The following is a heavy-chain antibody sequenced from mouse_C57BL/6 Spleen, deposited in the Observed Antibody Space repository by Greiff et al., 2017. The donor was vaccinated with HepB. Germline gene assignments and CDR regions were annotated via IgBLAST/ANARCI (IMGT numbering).Heavy chain of an antibody. CDR2: ISDGGSYT. Sequence: VMWGEGGVGLVKPGVSVKLSCAASGFTFSSYAMSWVRQTPQKRLEWVATISDGGSYTYYPDNVKGRFTISRDNAKNNLYLQMSHLKSEDTAMYYCARDGNYDFDYWGQGTTLTVSS. V-gene: IGHV5-4*03. D-gene: IGHD2-1*01. CDR1: GFTFSSYA. CDR3: ARDGNYDFDY. J-gene: IGHJ2*01.